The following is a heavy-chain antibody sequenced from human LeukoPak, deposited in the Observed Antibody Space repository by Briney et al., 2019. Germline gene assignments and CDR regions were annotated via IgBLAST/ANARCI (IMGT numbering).Heavy chain of an antibody. CDR3: ARVQRSGGAFDI. Sequence: PGGSLRLSCAASRFTFSSYDMHWVRQATGKGLEWVSAIGTAGDTYYPGSVKGRFTISRENAKNSLYLQMNSLRAGDTAVYYCARVQRSGGAFDIWGQGTMVTVSS. J-gene: IGHJ3*02. CDR2: IGTAGDT. CDR1: RFTFSSYD. V-gene: IGHV3-13*01. D-gene: IGHD5-24*01.